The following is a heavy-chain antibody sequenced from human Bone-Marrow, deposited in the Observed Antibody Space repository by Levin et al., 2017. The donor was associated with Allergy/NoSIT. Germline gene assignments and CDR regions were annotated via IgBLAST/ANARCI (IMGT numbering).Heavy chain of an antibody. CDR2: IYYIGST. CDR1: GGSISSYY. V-gene: IGHV4-59*01. Sequence: SQTLSLTCTVSGGSISSYYWSWIRQPPGKGLEWIGYIYYIGSTNYNPSLKSRVTISVDTSKNQFSLKLSSVTAADTAVYYCAGTILYGDYVFDYWGQGTLVTVSS. J-gene: IGHJ4*02. D-gene: IGHD4-17*01. CDR3: AGTILYGDYVFDY.